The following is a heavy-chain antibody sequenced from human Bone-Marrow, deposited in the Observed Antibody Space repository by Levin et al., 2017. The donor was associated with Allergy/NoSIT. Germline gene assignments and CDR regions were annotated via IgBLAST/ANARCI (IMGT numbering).Heavy chain of an antibody. J-gene: IGHJ5*02. D-gene: IGHD2-21*02. CDR1: GYSFTSFD. V-gene: IGHV1-8*01. Sequence: ASVKVSCKSYGYSFTSFDINWVRQAPGQGLEWMGWLNPDRGTTNYAQRFQGRVTMTRNTSTSTAYMELSGLRPDDTAVYYCARNRVTSRWLDPWGQGTLVTVSS. CDR3: ARNRVTSRWLDP. CDR2: LNPDRGTT.